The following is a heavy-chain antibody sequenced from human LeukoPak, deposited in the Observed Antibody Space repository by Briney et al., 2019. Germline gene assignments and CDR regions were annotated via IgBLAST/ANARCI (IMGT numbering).Heavy chain of an antibody. CDR3: AREAPTDYDFWSGYYATIDY. CDR1: GGSFSGYY. Sequence: SETLSLTCAVYGGSFSGYYWSWIRQPPGKGLEWIGEINHSGSTNYNPSLKSRVTISVDTPKNQFSLKLSSVTAADTAVYYCAREAPTDYDFWSGYYATIDYWGQGTLVTVSS. V-gene: IGHV4-34*01. J-gene: IGHJ4*02. D-gene: IGHD3-3*01. CDR2: INHSGST.